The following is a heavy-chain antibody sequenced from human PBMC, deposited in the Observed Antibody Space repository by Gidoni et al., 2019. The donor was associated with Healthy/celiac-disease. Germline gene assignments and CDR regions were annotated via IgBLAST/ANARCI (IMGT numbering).Heavy chain of an antibody. Sequence: QVQLVESGGGLVKPGGSLRLSCAASGFTFSDYYMSWIRQAPGKGLGWVSYISSSSSYTNYADSVKGRFTISRDNAKNSLYLQMNSLRAEDTAVYYCAREIVGATTFIDPWGQGTLVTVSS. CDR2: ISSSSSYT. D-gene: IGHD1-26*01. CDR1: GFTFSDYY. J-gene: IGHJ5*02. V-gene: IGHV3-11*06. CDR3: AREIVGATTFIDP.